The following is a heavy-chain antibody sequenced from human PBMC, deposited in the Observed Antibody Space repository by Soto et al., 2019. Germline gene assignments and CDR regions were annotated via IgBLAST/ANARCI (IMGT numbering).Heavy chain of an antibody. D-gene: IGHD1-26*01. CDR3: ARIPYSDTDPCP. CDR1: GFAFSTKW. Sequence: EVQLVESGGGLVQPGGSLRLSCAASGFAFSTKWMHWVRQGPGKGLVWVSRINIDGTTTNYADSVKGRFTISRDNAKNRLYLQMDSLRAEDTAVYYCARIPYSDTDPCPCGQGTLVTVSS. J-gene: IGHJ5*02. V-gene: IGHV3-74*01. CDR2: INIDGTTT.